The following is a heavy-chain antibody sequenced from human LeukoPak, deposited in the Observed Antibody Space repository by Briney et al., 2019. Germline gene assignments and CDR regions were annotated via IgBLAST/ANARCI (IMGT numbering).Heavy chain of an antibody. Sequence: GGSLRLSCAASGFTFSGYAMNWVRQAPGKGLEWVSAISGSGGNTYYADSVKGRFTISRDNSKNTLFLQMNNLRAEDTAVYYCAKDTTMKGYWGQGTLVTVSS. CDR2: ISGSGGNT. V-gene: IGHV3-23*01. D-gene: IGHD5-18*01. CDR3: AKDTTMKGY. J-gene: IGHJ4*02. CDR1: GFTFSGYA.